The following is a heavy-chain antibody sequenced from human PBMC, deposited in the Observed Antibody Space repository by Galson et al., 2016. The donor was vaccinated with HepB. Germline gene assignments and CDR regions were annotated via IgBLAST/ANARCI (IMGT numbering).Heavy chain of an antibody. CDR3: ARGETTADN. J-gene: IGHJ4*02. D-gene: IGHD1-1*01. CDR2: IYYSGAT. Sequence: IRQRPGQGPEWIGYIYYSGATYYNPSLTSRVSISMDTSKNQFSLKVTSVTAADTAVYYCARGETTADNWGQGTLVTVSS. V-gene: IGHV4-31*02.